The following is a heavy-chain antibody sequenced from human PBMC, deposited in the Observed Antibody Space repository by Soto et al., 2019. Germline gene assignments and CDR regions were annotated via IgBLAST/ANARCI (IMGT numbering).Heavy chain of an antibody. CDR2: ISAYNGNT. J-gene: IGHJ4*02. Sequence: QVQLVQSGAEVKKPGASVKVSCKASGYTFTSYGITWVRQAPGQGLEWMGWISAYNGNTNYAQKLQGRVTMTTDTSTSTGYTERRSVRSDDTAVYYCARGYSSSWYRTYYFDYWGQGTLVTVSS. D-gene: IGHD6-13*01. CDR3: ARGYSSSWYRTYYFDY. CDR1: GYTFTSYG. V-gene: IGHV1-18*01.